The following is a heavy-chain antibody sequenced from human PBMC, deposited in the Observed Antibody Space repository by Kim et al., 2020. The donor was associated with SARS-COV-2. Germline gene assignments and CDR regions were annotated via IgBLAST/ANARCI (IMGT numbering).Heavy chain of an antibody. CDR2: IYYSGST. V-gene: IGHV4-31*03. D-gene: IGHD3-22*01. CDR3: ARSVYDSSEYQPRHAFDI. J-gene: IGHJ3*02. CDR1: GGSISSGGYY. Sequence: SETLSLTCTVSGGSISSGGYYWSWIRQHPGKGLEWIGYIYYSGSTYYNPSLKSRVTISVDTSKNQFSLKLSSVTAADTAMYYCARSVYDSSEYQPRHAFDIWGQGTMVTVSS.